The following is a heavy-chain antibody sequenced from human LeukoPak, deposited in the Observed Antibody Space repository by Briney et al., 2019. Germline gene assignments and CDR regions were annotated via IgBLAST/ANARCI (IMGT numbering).Heavy chain of an antibody. J-gene: IGHJ6*02. Sequence: SETLSLTCTVSGGSVSSYYWSWIRQPPGKGLEWIGYIYYGENTNYNPSLKSRVTMSVDTSMNQFSLKLSSVTAADTAVYYCARVGGSNYYYYGMDVWGQGTTVTVSS. CDR1: GGSVSSYY. CDR2: IYYGENT. D-gene: IGHD2-15*01. CDR3: ARVGGSNYYYYGMDV. V-gene: IGHV4-59*02.